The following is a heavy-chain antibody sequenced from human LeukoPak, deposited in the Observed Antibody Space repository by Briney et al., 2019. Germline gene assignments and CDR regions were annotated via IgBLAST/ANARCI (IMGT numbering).Heavy chain of an antibody. CDR3: AKGYCSSTTCYYYYYMDV. D-gene: IGHD2-2*01. J-gene: IGHJ6*03. V-gene: IGHV3-9*01. CDR1: GFNFADYA. Sequence: PGRSLRLSCAASGFNFADYAMHWVRQVPGKGLEWVSGISWKSDRIGYADSVKGRFTISRDNAKNSLYLQMNSLRAEDTALYYCAKGYCSSTTCYYYYYMDVWGKGATVTVSS. CDR2: ISWKSDRI.